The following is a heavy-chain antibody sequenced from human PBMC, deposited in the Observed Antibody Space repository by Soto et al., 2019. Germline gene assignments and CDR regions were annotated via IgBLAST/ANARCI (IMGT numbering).Heavy chain of an antibody. D-gene: IGHD5-18*01. CDR1: GSPFTHYY. V-gene: IGHV1-46*01. CDR2: INPNGGIT. Sequence: GASVKASCKASGSPFTHYYIHWVRQAPGQGLEWMGIINPNGGITTYAQKFRAGFSMTRDTSTSPVYLELSSLRSEDSAVYYCATSVNSAMAFDYWGQGTLVTVSS. J-gene: IGHJ4*02. CDR3: ATSVNSAMAFDY.